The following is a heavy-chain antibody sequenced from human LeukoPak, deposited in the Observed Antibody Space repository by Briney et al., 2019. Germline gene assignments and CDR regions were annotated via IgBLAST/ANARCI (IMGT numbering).Heavy chain of an antibody. CDR3: ARDLGYGYGSVWHKYFDY. CDR1: GYTFSGYY. CDR2: IDPNSGGT. J-gene: IGHJ4*01. Sequence: GASVKVSCKASGYTFSGYYLHWVRQAPGQGLEWMGHIDPNSGGTKYAQQFQGRVTMTRDTSTTSAYMELSSLIFDDTAVYYCARDLGYGYGSVWHKYFDYWGHGTLVTVSS. V-gene: IGHV1-2*06. D-gene: IGHD5-18*01.